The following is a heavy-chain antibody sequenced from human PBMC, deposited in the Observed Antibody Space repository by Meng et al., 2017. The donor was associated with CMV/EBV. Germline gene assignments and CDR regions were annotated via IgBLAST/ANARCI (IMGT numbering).Heavy chain of an antibody. CDR3: AREMPIAAAGCFDY. D-gene: IGHD6-13*01. J-gene: IGHJ4*02. CDR2: IYTSGST. V-gene: IGHV4-4*07. CDR1: GGSISSYY. Sequence: QGQLQEEGPGLVKPSETLSLTCTVSGGSISSYYWSWIRQPAGKGLEWIGRIYTSGSTNYNPSLKSRVTMSVDTSKNQFSLKLSSVTAADTAVYYCAREMPIAAAGCFDYWGQGTLVTVSS.